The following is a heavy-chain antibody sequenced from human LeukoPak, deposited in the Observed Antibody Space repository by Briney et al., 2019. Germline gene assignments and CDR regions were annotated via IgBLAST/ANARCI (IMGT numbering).Heavy chain of an antibody. Sequence: ASVKVSCKASGYTFTSYGISWVRQAPGQGLEWMGWISAYNANTNYAQKLQGRVTMTTDTSTSTAYMELSSLRSEDTAVYYCARMKDIVVVPAAPTTGERDAFDIWGQGTMVTVSS. J-gene: IGHJ3*02. CDR2: ISAYNANT. V-gene: IGHV1-18*01. CDR1: GYTFTSYG. D-gene: IGHD2-2*01. CDR3: ARMKDIVVVPAAPTTGERDAFDI.